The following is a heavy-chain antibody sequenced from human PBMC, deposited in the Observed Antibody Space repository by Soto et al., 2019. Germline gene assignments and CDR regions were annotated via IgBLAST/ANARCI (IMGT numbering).Heavy chain of an antibody. CDR1: GGSFSGYY. V-gene: IGHV4-34*01. Sequence: SETLSLTCAVYGGSFSGYYWSWIRQPPGKGLEWIGEINHSGSTNYNPSLKSRVTISVDTSKNQFSLKLSSVTAADTAVYYCARWADQPYYYYMDVWGKGTTVTVSS. J-gene: IGHJ6*03. CDR2: INHSGST. CDR3: ARWADQPYYYYMDV.